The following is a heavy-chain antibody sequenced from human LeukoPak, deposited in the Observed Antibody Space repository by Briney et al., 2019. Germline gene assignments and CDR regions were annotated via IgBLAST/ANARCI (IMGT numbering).Heavy chain of an antibody. Sequence: ASVTVSCKVSGYTLTELSMHWVRQAPGKGLEWMGGFDPEDGETIYPQKFQRRVTMTEDTSTDTAYMELSSLRCEDTAVYYCATARPCSSTRCYYYYYGMDVWGQGTTVTVSS. CDR2: FDPEDGET. J-gene: IGHJ6*02. CDR3: ATARPCSSTRCYYYYYGMDV. D-gene: IGHD2-2*01. V-gene: IGHV1-24*01. CDR1: GYTLTELS.